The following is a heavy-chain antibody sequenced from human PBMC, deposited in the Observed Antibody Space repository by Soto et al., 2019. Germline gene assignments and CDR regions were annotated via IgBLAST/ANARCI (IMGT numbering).Heavy chain of an antibody. V-gene: IGHV3-7*05. CDR2: IKQDGSEK. J-gene: IGHJ4*02. CDR1: GFTFSSYW. Sequence: EVQLVESGGGLVQPRGSLRLSCAASGFTFSSYWMSWVRQAPGKGLEWVANIKQDGSEKYYVDSVKGRFTISRDNAKNSLYLQMNSLRAEDTAVYYCARTYSSGWPFSDYWGQGTLVTVSS. CDR3: ARTYSSGWPFSDY. D-gene: IGHD6-19*01.